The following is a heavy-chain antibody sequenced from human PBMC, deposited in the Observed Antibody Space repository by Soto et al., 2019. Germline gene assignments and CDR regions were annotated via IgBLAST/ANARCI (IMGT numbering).Heavy chain of an antibody. CDR1: GYTFTSYG. J-gene: IGHJ5*02. Sequence: QVQLVQSGAEVKKPGASVKVSCKASGYTFTSYGISWVRQAPGQGLEWMGWISAYNGNTNYAQKLQGRVTMTTDTSTSTADMELRSLRSDDTAVYYCARDVATAMDPNWFAPWGQGTLVTVSS. V-gene: IGHV1-18*01. CDR2: ISAYNGNT. D-gene: IGHD5-18*01. CDR3: ARDVATAMDPNWFAP.